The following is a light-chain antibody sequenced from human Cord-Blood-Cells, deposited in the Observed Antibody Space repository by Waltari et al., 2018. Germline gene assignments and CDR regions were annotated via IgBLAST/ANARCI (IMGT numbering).Light chain of an antibody. Sequence: VIWMTQSPSLLSASTGDRVTISCRMSQGISSYLAWNQQKPGKAPELLIYAASTRATGIPARFSGSGSGTEFTLTISSLQSEDFAVYYCQQYNNWPRTFGQGTKVEIK. CDR3: QQYNNWPRT. J-gene: IGKJ1*01. CDR2: AAS. CDR1: QGISSY. V-gene: IGKV1D-8*03.